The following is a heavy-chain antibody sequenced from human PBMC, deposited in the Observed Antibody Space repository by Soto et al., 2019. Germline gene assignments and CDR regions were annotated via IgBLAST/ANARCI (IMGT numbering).Heavy chain of an antibody. CDR3: ARHVGHSSSWPWFGP. J-gene: IGHJ5*02. Sequence: SQTLSLTCTVSGGSISSYYWSWIRQPPGKGLEWIGYIYYSGSTNYNPSLKSRVTISVDTSKNQFSLKLSSVTAADTAVYYCARHVGHSSSWPWFGPCGQGTLGTVSS. CDR2: IYYSGST. D-gene: IGHD6-13*01. CDR1: GGSISSYY. V-gene: IGHV4-59*08.